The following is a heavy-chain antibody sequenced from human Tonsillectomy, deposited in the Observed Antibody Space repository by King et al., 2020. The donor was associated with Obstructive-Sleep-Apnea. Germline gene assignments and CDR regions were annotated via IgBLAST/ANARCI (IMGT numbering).Heavy chain of an antibody. CDR3: ARDVGSGSYFDY. J-gene: IGHJ4*02. CDR1: RFTFSTYT. D-gene: IGHD1-26*01. Sequence: VQLVESGGGLVKPGGSLRLSCAASRFTFSTYTMNWVRQAPGKGLEWVSSISSSNTYIYYADSVKGRFTISRDNAKNSLYLQMNSLRTEDTAMYFCARDVGSGSYFDYWGQGTLVTVSS. CDR2: ISSSNTYI. V-gene: IGHV3-21*01.